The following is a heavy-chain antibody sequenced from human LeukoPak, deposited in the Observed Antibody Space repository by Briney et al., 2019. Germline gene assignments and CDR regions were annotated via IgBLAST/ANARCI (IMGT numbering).Heavy chain of an antibody. CDR3: AGDLPKNYGDYEDYYYYGMDV. CDR2: IYSGGST. J-gene: IGHJ6*02. CDR1: EFTVSTNY. D-gene: IGHD4-17*01. V-gene: IGHV3-53*01. Sequence: GGSLRPSCTASEFTVSTNYMSWVRQAPGKGLEWVSVIYSGGSTYYADSVKGRFTISRDNSKNTLYLQMNSLRAEDTAVYYCAGDLPKNYGDYEDYYYYGMDVWGQGTTVTVSS.